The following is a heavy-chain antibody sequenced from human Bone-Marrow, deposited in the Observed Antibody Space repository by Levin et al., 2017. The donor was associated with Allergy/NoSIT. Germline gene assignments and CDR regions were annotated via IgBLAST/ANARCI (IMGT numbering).Heavy chain of an antibody. D-gene: IGHD3-16*01. CDR3: AKVPSYYIWGSLNWLDP. V-gene: IGHV3-23*01. CDR1: GFIFSDYA. CDR2: LSGSADGST. J-gene: IGHJ5*01. Sequence: GESLKISCAASGFIFSDYAMTWVRQAPGKGLEWVSFLSGSADGSTYYADSVKGRFTISRDNSKNTLYLQMNSLRVEDTAIYYCAKVPSYYIWGSLNWLDPWGQGTLVTVSS.